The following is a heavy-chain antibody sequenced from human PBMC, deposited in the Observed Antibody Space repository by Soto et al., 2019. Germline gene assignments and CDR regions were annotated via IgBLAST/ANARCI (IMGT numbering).Heavy chain of an antibody. CDR2: IDPSDSYT. Sequence: GESLKISCKGSGYSFTSYWISWVRQMPGKGLEWMGRIDPSDSYTNYSPSFQGHVTISADKSISTAYLQWSSLKASDTAMYYCARVYFWSAAQYCMVVCCQGTSRTLS. J-gene: IGHJ6*02. V-gene: IGHV5-10-1*01. CDR3: ARVYFWSAAQYCMVV. D-gene: IGHD3-3*01. CDR1: GYSFTSYW.